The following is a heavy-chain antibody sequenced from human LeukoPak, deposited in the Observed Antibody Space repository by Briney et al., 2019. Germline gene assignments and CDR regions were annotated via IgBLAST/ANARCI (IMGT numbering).Heavy chain of an antibody. V-gene: IGHV3-30*18. D-gene: IGHD3-3*01. CDR2: ISYDGSNK. J-gene: IGHJ4*02. CDR1: GFTFSSYG. Sequence: GGSLRLSGAASGFTFSSYGMYWVRQAPGKGLEWVAVISYDGSNKYYADSVKGRFTISRDNSKNTLYLQMNSLRAEDTAVYYCAKDRDFWSGYRYYFDYWGQGTLVTVST. CDR3: AKDRDFWSGYRYYFDY.